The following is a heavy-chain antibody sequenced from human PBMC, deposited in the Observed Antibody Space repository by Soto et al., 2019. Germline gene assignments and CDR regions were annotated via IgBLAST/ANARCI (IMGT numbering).Heavy chain of an antibody. CDR1: GFTFSSYD. Sequence: GGSLRLSCAASGFTFSSYDMHWVRQATGKGLEWVSAIGTAGDPYYPGSVKGRFTISRENAKNSLYLQMNSLRAGDTAVYYCARVIYGGWSTIKDYYYYAMDVWGQGTTVTVSS. D-gene: IGHD5-12*01. V-gene: IGHV3-13*05. J-gene: IGHJ6*02. CDR3: ARVIYGGWSTIKDYYYYAMDV. CDR2: IGTAGDP.